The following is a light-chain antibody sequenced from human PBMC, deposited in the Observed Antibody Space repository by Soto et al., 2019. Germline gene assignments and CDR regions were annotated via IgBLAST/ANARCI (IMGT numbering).Light chain of an antibody. CDR3: QQYNSYSPIT. CDR1: HSISSY. CDR2: KAS. Sequence: DVQVTQYPSSLSASVGDRVTITCRASHSISSYLNWYQQKPGKAPKLLIYKASSLESGVPSRLSGSGSGTEFTLTISSLQPDDFATYYCQQYNSYSPITFGQGTRLEVK. V-gene: IGKV1-5*03. J-gene: IGKJ5*01.